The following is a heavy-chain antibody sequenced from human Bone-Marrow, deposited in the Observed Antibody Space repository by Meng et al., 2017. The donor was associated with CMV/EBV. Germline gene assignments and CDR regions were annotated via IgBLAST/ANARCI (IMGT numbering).Heavy chain of an antibody. V-gene: IGHV3-33*01. CDR2: IWYDGSNK. D-gene: IGHD3-22*01. J-gene: IGHJ4*02. Sequence: GGSLRLPCAASGFTFSSYGMHWVRQAPGKGLEWVAVIWYDGSNKYYADSVKGRFTISRDNSKNTLYLQMNSLRAEDTAVYYCASTPQYNSAGSGNLVSGGNWGQGTLATVS. CDR1: GFTFSSYG. CDR3: ASTPQYNSAGSGNLVSGGN.